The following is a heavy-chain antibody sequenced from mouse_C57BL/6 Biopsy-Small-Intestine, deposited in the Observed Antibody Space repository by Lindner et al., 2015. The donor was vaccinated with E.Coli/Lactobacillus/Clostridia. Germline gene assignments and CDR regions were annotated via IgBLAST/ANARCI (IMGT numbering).Heavy chain of an antibody. Sequence: VQLQESGAELVKPGASVKISCKASGYAFSSSWMNWVKQRPGKGLEWIGRIYPGDGDTNYNGKFKGKATLTADKSSSTAYMQLSSLTSEDSAVYFCANYYGSSLYYFDYWGQGTTLTVSS. V-gene: IGHV1-82*01. CDR3: ANYYGSSLYYFDY. CDR2: IYPGDGDT. J-gene: IGHJ2*01. CDR1: GYAFSSSW. D-gene: IGHD1-1*01.